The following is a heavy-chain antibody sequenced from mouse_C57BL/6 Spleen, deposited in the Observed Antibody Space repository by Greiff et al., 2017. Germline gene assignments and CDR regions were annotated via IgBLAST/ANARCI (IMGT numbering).Heavy chain of an antibody. CDR2: INPNYGTT. D-gene: IGHD2-14*01. CDR1: GYSFTDSN. CDR3: AGDGYRKFDY. Sequence: VQLKQSGPELVKPGASVKISCKASGYSFTDSNMNWVKQSPGKSLEWIGVINPNYGTTSYKQKFKGKATWTVDKSSSTAYMQLNSLTSEDAAVYYCAGDGYRKFDYWGQGTLVTVSA. J-gene: IGHJ3*01. V-gene: IGHV1-39*01.